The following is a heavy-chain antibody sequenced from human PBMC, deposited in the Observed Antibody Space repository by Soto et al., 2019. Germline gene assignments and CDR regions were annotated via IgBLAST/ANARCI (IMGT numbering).Heavy chain of an antibody. Sequence: GASVKVSCKASGYTFTSYGISWVRQAPGQGLEWMGRISAYNGNTNYAQKLQGRVTMTTDTSTSTVYMELSSLRSEDTAVYYCARDPARITMIVVADAFDIWGQGTMVTVSS. CDR2: ISAYNGNT. J-gene: IGHJ3*02. D-gene: IGHD3-22*01. CDR1: GYTFTSYG. V-gene: IGHV1-18*01. CDR3: ARDPARITMIVVADAFDI.